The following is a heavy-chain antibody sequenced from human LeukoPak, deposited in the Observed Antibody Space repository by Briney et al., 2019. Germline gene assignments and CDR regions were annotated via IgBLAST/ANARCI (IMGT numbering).Heavy chain of an antibody. J-gene: IGHJ4*02. CDR2: ISGSGGTT. V-gene: IGHV3-23*01. Sequence: GGSLRLSCAASGFTFISYAMSWVRQAPGKGLEWVSTISGSGGTTYYADSVKGRFTVSRDNSNNTVCLQMNSLRVEDTAVYYCARQTTVATDFWGQGTLVTVSS. D-gene: IGHD4-23*01. CDR1: GFTFISYA. CDR3: ARQTTVATDF.